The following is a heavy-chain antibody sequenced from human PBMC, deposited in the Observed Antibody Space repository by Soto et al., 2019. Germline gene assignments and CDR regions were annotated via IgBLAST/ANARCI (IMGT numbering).Heavy chain of an antibody. CDR1: GFTFSSYA. CDR3: ASAGSSSWYRVGWFDP. J-gene: IGHJ5*02. D-gene: IGHD6-13*01. V-gene: IGHV3-30-3*01. Sequence: QVQLVESGGGVVQPGRSLRLSCAASGFTFSSYAMHWVRQAPGKGLEWVAVISYDGSNKYYADSVKGRFTISRDNSKNXLYLQMNSLRAEDTAVYYCASAGSSSWYRVGWFDPWGQGTLVTVSS. CDR2: ISYDGSNK.